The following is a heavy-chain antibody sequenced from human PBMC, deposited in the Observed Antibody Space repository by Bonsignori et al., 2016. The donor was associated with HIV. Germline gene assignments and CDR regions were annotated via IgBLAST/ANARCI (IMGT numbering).Heavy chain of an antibody. CDR3: AREPGDRRGDAFDI. D-gene: IGHD7-27*01. J-gene: IGHJ3*02. V-gene: IGHV1-69*10. CDR1: GGTFSSYA. Sequence: SVKVSCKASGGTFSSYAISWVRQAPGQGLEWMGGIIPILGIANYAQKFQGRVTITADESTSTAYMELSSLRSEDTAVYYCAREPGDRRGDAFDIWGQGTMVTVSS. CDR2: IIPILGIA.